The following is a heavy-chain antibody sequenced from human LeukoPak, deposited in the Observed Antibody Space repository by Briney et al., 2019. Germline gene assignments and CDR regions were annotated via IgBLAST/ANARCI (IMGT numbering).Heavy chain of an antibody. J-gene: IGHJ5*02. CDR3: ARVWKEYQLLSGAWFDP. CDR1: GGSISSGGYY. CDR2: IYHSGST. V-gene: IGHV4-30-2*01. D-gene: IGHD2-2*01. Sequence: SQTLSLTCTVSGGSISSGGYYWSWIRQPPGKGLEWIGYIYHSGSTYYNPSLKSRVTISVDRSKNQFSLKLSSVTAADTAVYYCARVWKEYQLLSGAWFDPWGQGTLVTVSS.